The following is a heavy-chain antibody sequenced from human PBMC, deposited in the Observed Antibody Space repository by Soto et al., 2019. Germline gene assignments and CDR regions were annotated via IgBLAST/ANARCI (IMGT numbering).Heavy chain of an antibody. D-gene: IGHD5-18*01. Sequence: AASVKVSCKASGYTFTSYGISWVRQAPGQGLEWMGWISAYNGNTNYAQKLQGRVTMTTDTSTSTAYMELRSLRSDDTAVYYCAREGDSYGYTAYFDDWGQGSLVTVSS. J-gene: IGHJ4*02. CDR2: ISAYNGNT. CDR3: AREGDSYGYTAYFDD. CDR1: GYTFTSYG. V-gene: IGHV1-18*01.